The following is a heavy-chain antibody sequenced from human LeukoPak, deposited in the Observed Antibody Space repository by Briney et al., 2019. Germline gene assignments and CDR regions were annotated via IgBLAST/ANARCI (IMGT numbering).Heavy chain of an antibody. V-gene: IGHV4-38-2*02. D-gene: IGHD5-24*01. Sequence: SETLSLTCTVSGYSNSSGYYWGWIRQPPGKGLEWIGSIYHSGSTYYNPSLKSRVTISVDTSKNQFSLKLSSVTAADTAVYYCASKPTRRDGYNYYYYYYMDVWGKGTTVTVSS. CDR2: IYHSGST. CDR1: GYSNSSGYY. CDR3: ASKPTRRDGYNYYYYYYMDV. J-gene: IGHJ6*03.